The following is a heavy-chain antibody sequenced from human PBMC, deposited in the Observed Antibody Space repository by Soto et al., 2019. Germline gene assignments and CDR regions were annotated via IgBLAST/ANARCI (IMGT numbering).Heavy chain of an antibody. CDR3: ARRYCGTTSCPSYFDP. D-gene: IGHD2-2*01. CDR2: VNPSDGST. Sequence: ASVKVSCKASGYTFSNFFVHWVRQAPGQGLEWMGLVNPSDGSTSYAQRFQGRVTMTRDTSTSTVYMEVSSLRSEDTAVYYCARRYCGTTSCPSYFDPWGQGTLVTVS. CDR1: GYTFSNFF. V-gene: IGHV1-46*03. J-gene: IGHJ4*02.